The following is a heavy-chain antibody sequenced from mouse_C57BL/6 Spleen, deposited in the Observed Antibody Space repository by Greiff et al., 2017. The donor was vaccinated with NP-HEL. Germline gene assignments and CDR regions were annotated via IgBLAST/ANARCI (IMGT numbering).Heavy chain of an antibody. CDR3: ATGRAYAMDY. D-gene: IGHD4-1*01. Sequence: EVQGVESGGGLVKPGGSLKLSCAASGFTFSDYGMHWVRQAPEKGLEWVAYISSGSSTIYYADTVKGRFTISRDNAKNTLFLQMTSLRAEDTAMYYSATGRAYAMDYWGQGTSVTVSS. J-gene: IGHJ4*01. CDR1: GFTFSDYG. V-gene: IGHV5-17*01. CDR2: ISSGSSTI.